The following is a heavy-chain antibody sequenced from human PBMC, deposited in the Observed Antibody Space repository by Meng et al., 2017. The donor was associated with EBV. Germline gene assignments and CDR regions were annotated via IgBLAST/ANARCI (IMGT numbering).Heavy chain of an antibody. V-gene: IGHV1-69*06. CDR2: IIPIFGTA. Sequence: QVQCVPSGAGGKKPGSSVKVSCKASGGTFSSYAISWVRQAPGQGLEWMGGIIPIFGTANYAQKFQGRVTITADKSTSTAYMELSSLRSEDTAVYYCARAEIAAAGRLDYWGQGTLVTVSS. D-gene: IGHD6-13*01. CDR1: GGTFSSYA. CDR3: ARAEIAAAGRLDY. J-gene: IGHJ4*02.